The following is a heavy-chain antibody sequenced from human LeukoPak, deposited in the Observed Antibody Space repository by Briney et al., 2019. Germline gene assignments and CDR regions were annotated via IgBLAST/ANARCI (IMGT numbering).Heavy chain of an antibody. CDR2: ISYDGSNK. CDR3: ATSVGNVLAFDI. CDR1: GFTFSSYA. J-gene: IGHJ3*02. V-gene: IGHV3-30-3*01. D-gene: IGHD2-2*01. Sequence: GGSLRLSCAASGFTFSSYAMHWVRQAPGKGLEWVAVISYDGSNKYYADSVKGRFTISRDNSKNTLYLQMNSLRAEDTAVYYCATSVGNVLAFDIWGQGTMVTVFS.